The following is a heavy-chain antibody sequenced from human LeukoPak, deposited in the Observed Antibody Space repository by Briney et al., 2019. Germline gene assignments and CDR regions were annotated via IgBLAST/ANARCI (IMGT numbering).Heavy chain of an antibody. CDR3: AKAGIRAKQQLVFRPSFDYYYYYMDV. CDR1: GFTFTTYA. Sequence: GGSLRLSCSASGFTFTTYAMTWVRQAPGKGLEWVSAISGSGDNTYYADSVTGRFTISRDNSKNTLYLQMNSLRAEDTAVYYCAKAGIRAKQQLVFRPSFDYYYYYMDVWGKGTTVTASS. D-gene: IGHD6-13*01. J-gene: IGHJ6*03. CDR2: ISGSGDNT. V-gene: IGHV3-23*01.